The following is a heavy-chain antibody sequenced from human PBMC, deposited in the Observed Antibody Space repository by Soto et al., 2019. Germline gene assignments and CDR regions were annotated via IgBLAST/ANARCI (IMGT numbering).Heavy chain of an antibody. V-gene: IGHV3-33*06. J-gene: IGHJ4*02. D-gene: IGHD3-16*01. Sequence: QVQLVESGGGVVQPGRSLRLSCAASGFTFSSYGMHWVRQAPGKGLEWVAGIWYDGSNKYYADSVKGRFTISSDNSKNTLDLQINSLRAEDTAVYYCAKGVGVSFDCWCQGTLITVSS. CDR3: AKGVGVSFDC. CDR2: IWYDGSNK. CDR1: GFTFSSYG.